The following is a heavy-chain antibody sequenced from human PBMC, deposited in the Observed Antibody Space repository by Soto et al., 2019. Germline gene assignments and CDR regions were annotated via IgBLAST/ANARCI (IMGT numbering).Heavy chain of an antibody. CDR3: ARSQGGSSSLDIYYYYYYGMDV. CDR2: VIPIFGTP. CDR1: GGTFSTYA. D-gene: IGHD2-15*01. Sequence: QVQLVQSGAEVKKPGSSVKVSCKAPGGTFSTYAISWVRQAPGQGLEWMGGVIPIFGTPKYAQKFQGRVTITADESTSTGYMELRSLRSEDTAVYYCARSQGGSSSLDIYYYYYYGMDVWGQGPTVTVSS. J-gene: IGHJ6*02. V-gene: IGHV1-69*01.